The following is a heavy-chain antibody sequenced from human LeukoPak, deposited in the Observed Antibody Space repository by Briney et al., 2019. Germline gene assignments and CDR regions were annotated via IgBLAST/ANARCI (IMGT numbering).Heavy chain of an antibody. CDR1: GGSFSGYY. CDR2: INHSGST. CDR3: ARGAVVVVAATGIDY. Sequence: PSETLSLTCAVYGGSFSGYYWSWIRQPPGKGLEWIGEINHSGSTNYNPSLKSRVTISADTSKNQFSLKLSSVTAADTAVYYCARGAVVVVAATGIDYWGQGTLVTVSS. J-gene: IGHJ4*02. V-gene: IGHV4-34*01. D-gene: IGHD2-15*01.